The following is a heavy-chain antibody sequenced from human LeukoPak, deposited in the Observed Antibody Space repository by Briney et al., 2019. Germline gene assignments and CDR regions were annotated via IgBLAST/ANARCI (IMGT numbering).Heavy chain of an antibody. V-gene: IGHV3-48*02. J-gene: IGHJ6*02. Sequence: QTGGSETLFCAASGFTFSSYSMNWVRQAPGKGLEWVSYISNSSSTIYYADSVKGRFTISRDNAKNSLYLQMNSLRDEDTAVYYCARDKEMVRGTYYYSMDVWGQGATV. CDR3: ARDKEMVRGTYYYSMDV. CDR1: GFTFSSYS. D-gene: IGHD3-10*01. CDR2: ISNSSSTI.